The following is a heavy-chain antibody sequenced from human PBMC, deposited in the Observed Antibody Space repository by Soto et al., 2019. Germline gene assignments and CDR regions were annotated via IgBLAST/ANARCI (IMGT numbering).Heavy chain of an antibody. V-gene: IGHV4-59*01. CDR3: ARGITMVRGWQTYYFDY. D-gene: IGHD3-10*01. Sequence: SETLSLTCTVSGGSISSYYWSWIRQPPGKGLEWIGYIYYSGSTNYNPSLKSRVTISVDTSKNQFSLKLSSVTAADTAVYYCARGITMVRGWQTYYFDYWGQGTLVTVSS. CDR2: IYYSGST. CDR1: GGSISSYY. J-gene: IGHJ4*02.